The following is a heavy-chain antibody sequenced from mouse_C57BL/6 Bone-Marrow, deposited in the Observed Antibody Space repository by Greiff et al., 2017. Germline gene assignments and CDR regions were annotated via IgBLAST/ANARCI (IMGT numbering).Heavy chain of an antibody. CDR1: GYSITSGYY. Sequence: EVQLVESGPGLVKPSQSLSLTCSVTGYSITSGYYWNWIRQFPGNKLEWMGYISYDGSNNYNPSLKNRITITRDTSKNQFFLKLNSVTTEDTATYYCAREGGTHYFDYWGQGTTLTVSS. V-gene: IGHV3-6*01. J-gene: IGHJ2*01. CDR3: AREGGTHYFDY. CDR2: ISYDGSN. D-gene: IGHD1-1*02.